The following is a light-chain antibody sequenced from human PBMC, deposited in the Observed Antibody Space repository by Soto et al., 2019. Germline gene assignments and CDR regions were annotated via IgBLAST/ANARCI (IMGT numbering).Light chain of an antibody. J-gene: IGKJ1*01. CDR2: ATS. CDR1: QSIKTY. Sequence: DIQMTQSPPSLSAAVGDSVTITCRASQSIKTYLNWYQQNPGKVPRVLIYATSSLQSGVPSRFSGSGSGTEFTLTISNLQPEDCATFYCQQSYTTPRTFGQGTKVDIK. V-gene: IGKV1-39*01. CDR3: QQSYTTPRT.